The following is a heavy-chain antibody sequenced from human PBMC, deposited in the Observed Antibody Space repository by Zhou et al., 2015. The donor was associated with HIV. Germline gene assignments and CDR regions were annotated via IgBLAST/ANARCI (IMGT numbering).Heavy chain of an antibody. V-gene: IGHV1-69*01. J-gene: IGHJ5*02. CDR3: AREQRTRYSFDP. CDR1: GATFENYA. CDR2: VVPRFRVS. Sequence: QVRLVQSGTEVKRPGSSVKISCKASGATFENYAVHWVRQAPGQGLEWMGGVVPRFRVSNYAQKFQGRVTITADESTSTAYMELSSLRSEDTAVYYCAREQRTRYSFDPWGQGTLVTVSS. D-gene: IGHD1-1*01.